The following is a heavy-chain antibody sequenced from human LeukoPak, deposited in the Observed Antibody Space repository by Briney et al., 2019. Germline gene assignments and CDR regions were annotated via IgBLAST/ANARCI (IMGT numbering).Heavy chain of an antibody. CDR2: INPNSGDT. CDR3: ARENSFGSGSYIFDS. Sequence: ASVKVSCKASTYTFTDNSIHWVRQAPGQGPQWMGWINPNSGDTHYARNFQDRVTLTRDTSLSTAYMELTSLRSDDTAMYYCARENSFGSGSYIFDSWVQGTLVTVSS. D-gene: IGHD3-10*01. J-gene: IGHJ4*02. CDR1: TYTFTDNS. V-gene: IGHV1-2*02.